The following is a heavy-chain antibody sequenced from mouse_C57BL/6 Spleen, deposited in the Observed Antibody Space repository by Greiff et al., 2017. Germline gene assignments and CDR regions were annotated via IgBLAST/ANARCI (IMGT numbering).Heavy chain of an antibody. D-gene: IGHD1-1*01. CDR2: IDPSDSYT. V-gene: IGHV1-59*01. CDR3: AGLSRGIRVFDY. J-gene: IGHJ2*01. CDR1: GYTFTSYW. Sequence: QVQLQQPGAELVRPGTSVKLSCKASGYTFTSYWMHWVKQRPGQGLEWIGVIDPSDSYTNYNQKFKGKATLTVDTSSSTAYMQLSSLTSEDSAVYYCAGLSRGIRVFDYWGQGTTLTVSS.